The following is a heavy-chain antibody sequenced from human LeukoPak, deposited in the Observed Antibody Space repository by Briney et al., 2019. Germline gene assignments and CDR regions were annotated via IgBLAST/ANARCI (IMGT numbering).Heavy chain of an antibody. Sequence: PGGSLRLSCAASGFTFSSYAMSWVRQAPGKGLEWVSAISGSGGSTYYADSVKGRFTISRDNSKNTLYLQMNSLRAEDTAVYYCAKSRLRFLEWLLGDYWGQGTLVTVSS. CDR1: GFTFSSYA. J-gene: IGHJ4*02. V-gene: IGHV3-23*01. D-gene: IGHD3-3*01. CDR2: ISGSGGST. CDR3: AKSRLRFLEWLLGDY.